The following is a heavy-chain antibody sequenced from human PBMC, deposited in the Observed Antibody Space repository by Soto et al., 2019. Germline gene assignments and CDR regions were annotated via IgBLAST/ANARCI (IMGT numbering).Heavy chain of an antibody. CDR2: INAYNGNT. Sequence: ASVKVSCKASGYTFTSYDINWVRQAPGQGLEWMGRINAYNGNTNYAQKLQGRVTMTTDTSTSTAYMELRSLRSEDTAVYYCAGDFGDVSCYDLLDWGQGTLVTVSS. D-gene: IGHD5-12*01. J-gene: IGHJ4*01. CDR3: AGDFGDVSCYDLLD. CDR1: GYTFTSYD. V-gene: IGHV1-18*04.